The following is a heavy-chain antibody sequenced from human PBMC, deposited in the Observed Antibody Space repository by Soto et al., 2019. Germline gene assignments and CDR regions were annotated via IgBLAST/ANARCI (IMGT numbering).Heavy chain of an antibody. CDR3: ARSLHVGFGELFGMDV. J-gene: IGHJ6*02. CDR1: GFTFSSYG. Sequence: QVQLVESVGGVVQPGRSLRLSCAASGFTFSSYGMHWVRQAPGTGLAWVAVIWYDGSNKYYADSVKGRFTISRDNSKNTLYLQMNILRAEDRAMYYCARSLHVGFGELFGMDVWGQGTTVTVSS. CDR2: IWYDGSNK. V-gene: IGHV3-33*01. D-gene: IGHD3-10*01.